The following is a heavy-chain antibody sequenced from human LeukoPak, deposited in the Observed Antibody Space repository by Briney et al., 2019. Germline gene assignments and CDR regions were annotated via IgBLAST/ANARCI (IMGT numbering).Heavy chain of an antibody. CDR1: GFTFSSYA. D-gene: IGHD3-22*01. V-gene: IGHV3-23*01. Sequence: EGSLRLSCAASGFTFSSYAMSWVRQAPGKGLEWVSAISGSGGSTYYADSVKGRFTISRDNSKNTLYLQMNSLRAEDTAVYYCAKGYYDSSGLFDYWGQGTLVTVSS. CDR2: ISGSGGST. J-gene: IGHJ4*02. CDR3: AKGYYDSSGLFDY.